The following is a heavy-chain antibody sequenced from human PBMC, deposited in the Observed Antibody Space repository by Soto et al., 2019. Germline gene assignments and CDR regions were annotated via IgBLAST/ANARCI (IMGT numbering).Heavy chain of an antibody. CDR1: GYSISSGYY. D-gene: IGHD3-3*01. CDR3: ARDPIEYYDFGYV. CDR2: IYHSGST. Sequence: LSLTCAVSGYSISSGYYWGWIRQPPGKGLEWIGSIYHSGSTYYNPSLKSRVTISVDTSKNQFSLKLSSVTAADTAVYYCARDPIEYYDFGYVWGQGTTVTVSS. J-gene: IGHJ6*02. V-gene: IGHV4-38-2*02.